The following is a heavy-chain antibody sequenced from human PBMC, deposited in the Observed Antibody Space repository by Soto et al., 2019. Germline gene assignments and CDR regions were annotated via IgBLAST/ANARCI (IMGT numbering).Heavy chain of an antibody. CDR1: GGTFSSYA. J-gene: IGHJ4*01. Sequence: SVKVSCKASGGTFSSYATSWVRQAPGQGLEWMGGIIPIFGTANYAQKFQGRVTITADKSTSTAYMELSSLRSEDTAVYYCARDYYGSGSPRSPFFYWGHGTLVTSSS. D-gene: IGHD3-10*01. V-gene: IGHV1-69*06. CDR3: ARDYYGSGSPRSPFFY. CDR2: IIPIFGTA.